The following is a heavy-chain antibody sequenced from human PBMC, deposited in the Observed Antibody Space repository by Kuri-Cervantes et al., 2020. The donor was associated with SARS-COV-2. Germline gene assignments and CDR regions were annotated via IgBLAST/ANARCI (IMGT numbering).Heavy chain of an antibody. V-gene: IGHV3-48*01. CDR1: GFTFSSYS. D-gene: IGHD1-20*01. J-gene: IGHJ4*02. CDR2: ISSSSSTI. CDR3: AKGNPTYNWNRFGYFDY. Sequence: GGSLRLSCAVSGFTFSSYSMNWVRQAPGKGLEWVSYISSSSSTIYYADSVKGRFTISRDNSKNTLYLQMNSLRAEDTAVYYCAKGNPTYNWNRFGYFDYWGQGTLVTVSS.